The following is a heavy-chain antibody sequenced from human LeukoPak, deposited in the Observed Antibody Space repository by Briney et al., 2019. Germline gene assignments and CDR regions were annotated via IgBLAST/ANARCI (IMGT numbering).Heavy chain of an antibody. CDR1: GGTFSNYA. V-gene: IGHV1-69*13. J-gene: IGHJ4*02. Sequence: GASVKVSCKVSGGTFSNYAISWVRQAPGQGLEWLGGIIPIFGTANYAQKSQGRVAITADESTSTAYMELSSLRSEDTAVYYCARSYTSGWYDVKYWGQGTLVTVSS. D-gene: IGHD6-19*01. CDR3: ARSYTSGWYDVKY. CDR2: IIPIFGTA.